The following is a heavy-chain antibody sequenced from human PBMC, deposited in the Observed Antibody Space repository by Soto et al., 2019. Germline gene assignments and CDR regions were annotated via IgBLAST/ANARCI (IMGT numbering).Heavy chain of an antibody. CDR1: GFTFSAFG. J-gene: IGHJ6*02. V-gene: IGHV3-30*18. Sequence: QMQLVESGGDVVQPGTSLRLSCVASGFTFSAFGMHWVRQAPGKGLEWVAIASYGGGTKYYGDSVQGRFTISRDNSRDTLHMPMNSLREEDTAVYYGAKGPLRLPGYGGYADYSYGMDVWGHGTTVTVSS. CDR3: AKGPLRLPGYGGYADYSYGMDV. CDR2: ASYGGGTK. D-gene: IGHD4-17*01.